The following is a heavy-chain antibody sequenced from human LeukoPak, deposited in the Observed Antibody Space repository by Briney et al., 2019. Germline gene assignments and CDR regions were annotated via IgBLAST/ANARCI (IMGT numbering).Heavy chain of an antibody. CDR1: GFTFSAYG. J-gene: IGHJ4*02. CDR2: ISYDGTNK. Sequence: GGSLRLSCAASGFTFSAYGMHWVRQAPGKGLERVAIISYDGTNKYYADSVKGRFTISRDNSKNTLYLQMNSLRAEDTAVYYCAKEITRPNRAVAGLNYWGQGTLVTVSS. V-gene: IGHV3-30*18. CDR3: AKEITRPNRAVAGLNY. D-gene: IGHD6-19*01.